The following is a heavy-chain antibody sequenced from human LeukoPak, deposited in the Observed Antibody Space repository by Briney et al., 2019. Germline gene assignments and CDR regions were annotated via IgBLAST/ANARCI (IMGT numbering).Heavy chain of an antibody. CDR3: ARGRNIGVVGAATNLEDC. Sequence: ASVKVSCKASGYTFTGYYMHWVRQAPGQGLEWMGWISPNSGGTNYAQKFQGRVTMTRDTSISTAYMELSSLRSDDTAVYYCARGRNIGVVGAATNLEDCWGQGTLVTVSS. J-gene: IGHJ4*02. V-gene: IGHV1-2*02. D-gene: IGHD2-15*01. CDR1: GYTFTGYY. CDR2: ISPNSGGT.